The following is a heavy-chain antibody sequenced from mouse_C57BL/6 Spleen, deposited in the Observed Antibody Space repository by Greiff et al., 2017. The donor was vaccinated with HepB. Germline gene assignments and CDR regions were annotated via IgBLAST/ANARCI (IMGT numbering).Heavy chain of an antibody. D-gene: IGHD2-3*01. CDR3: AKGYYPYYFDY. Sequence: EVKLMESGPGLVKPSQSLSLTCSVTGYSITSGYYWNWIRQFPGNKLEWMGYISYDGSNNYNPSLKNRISITRDTSKNQFFLKLNSVTTEDTATYYCAKGYYPYYFDYWGQGTTLTVSS. V-gene: IGHV3-6*01. CDR2: ISYDGSN. J-gene: IGHJ2*01. CDR1: GYSITSGYY.